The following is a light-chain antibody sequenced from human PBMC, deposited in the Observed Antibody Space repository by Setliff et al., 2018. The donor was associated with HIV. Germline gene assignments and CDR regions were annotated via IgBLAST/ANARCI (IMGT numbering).Light chain of an antibody. J-gene: IGLJ1*01. Sequence: QSALAQPPSASGSPGQSVTISCTGTSSDVGDYNYVSWYQQHPGKAPKLMIYDVSKRPSGVPDRFSGSKSGNTASLTISGLQAEDEADYYCCSYAGNYTYVFGTGTKVTVL. V-gene: IGLV2-11*01. CDR3: CSYAGNYTYV. CDR1: SSDVGDYNY. CDR2: DVS.